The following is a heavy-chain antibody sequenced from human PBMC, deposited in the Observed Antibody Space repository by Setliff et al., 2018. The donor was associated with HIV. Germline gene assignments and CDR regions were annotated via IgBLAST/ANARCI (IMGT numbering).Heavy chain of an antibody. Sequence: PGGSLRLSCTASGFTFDDYAMNWVRQAPGKGLEWVSYISTNSNIMHYAESVKGRFTISRDNARTSPFLEMRSLRDEDTAVYLCANLWELGAWGQGTLVTVSS. CDR2: ISTNSNIM. D-gene: IGHD3-16*01. CDR1: GFTFDDYA. V-gene: IGHV3-48*02. J-gene: IGHJ5*02. CDR3: ANLWELGA.